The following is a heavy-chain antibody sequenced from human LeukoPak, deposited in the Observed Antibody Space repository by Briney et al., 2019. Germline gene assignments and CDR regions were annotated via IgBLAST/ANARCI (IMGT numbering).Heavy chain of an antibody. CDR3: SRHKRAYEIDY. V-gene: IGHV3-21*01. CDR1: GFTFSSYS. J-gene: IGHJ4*02. D-gene: IGHD2-21*01. CDR2: ISSSGSYI. Sequence: KAGGSLRLSCAASGFTFSSYSMNWVRQAPGKGLEWVSSISSSGSYIYYADSLKGRFTISRDNAENSLYLQMNSLRAEDTAVYYCSRHKRAYEIDYWGQGTLVTVSS.